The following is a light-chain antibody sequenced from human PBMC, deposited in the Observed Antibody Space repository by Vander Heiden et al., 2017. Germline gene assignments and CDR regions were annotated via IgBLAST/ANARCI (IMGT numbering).Light chain of an antibody. V-gene: IGKV4-1*01. CDR3: QQYYTTPLT. CDR1: QSVFYSSNNKNS. Sequence: DIVMTQSPDSLAVSLGERATINCKSSQSVFYSSNNKNSLAWYPQKPGQPPKLRIYWASTRESGVPDRFSGSGSGTDFTLTISSLQAEDVALYYCQQYYTTPLTFGQGTKLEIK. CDR2: WAS. J-gene: IGKJ2*01.